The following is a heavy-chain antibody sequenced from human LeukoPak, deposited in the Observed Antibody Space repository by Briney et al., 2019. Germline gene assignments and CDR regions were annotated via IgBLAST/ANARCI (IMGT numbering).Heavy chain of an antibody. D-gene: IGHD6-19*01. J-gene: IGHJ4*02. CDR3: AKDGYGSAWCGGHFDY. Sequence: GRSLRLSCAASGFTFGTFGMHWVRQAPGKGLEWLASTSYDGSTKYYADSVKGRFTISRDNSKNTLYLQMNSLRAEDTAVYYCAKDGYGSAWCGGHFDYWGQGTPITVSS. CDR1: GFTFGTFG. V-gene: IGHV3-30*18. CDR2: TSYDGSTK.